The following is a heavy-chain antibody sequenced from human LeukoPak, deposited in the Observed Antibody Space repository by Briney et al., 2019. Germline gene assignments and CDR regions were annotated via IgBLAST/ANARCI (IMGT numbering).Heavy chain of an antibody. CDR1: GGSISSYY. CDR2: IYYSGST. CDR3: ARDPRGYFDY. D-gene: IGHD3-10*01. Sequence: PSETLSLTCTVSGGSISSYYWSWIRQPPGKGLEWIGYIYYSGSTNHNPSLKSRVTISVDTSKNQFSLKLSSVTAADTAVYYCARDPRGYFDYWGQGTLVTVSS. J-gene: IGHJ4*02. V-gene: IGHV4-59*01.